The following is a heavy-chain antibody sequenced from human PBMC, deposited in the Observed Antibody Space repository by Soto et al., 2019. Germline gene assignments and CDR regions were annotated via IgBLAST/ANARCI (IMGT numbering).Heavy chain of an antibody. CDR1: GFTFSSYA. Sequence: QPGGSLRLSCAASGFTFSSYAMSWVRQAPGKGLEWVSAISGSGGSTYYADSVKGRFTISRDNSKNTLYLQMNSLRAEDTAVYYCANGYGDFYTPDFDYWGQGTLVTVSS. D-gene: IGHD4-17*01. CDR2: ISGSGGST. V-gene: IGHV3-23*01. CDR3: ANGYGDFYTPDFDY. J-gene: IGHJ4*02.